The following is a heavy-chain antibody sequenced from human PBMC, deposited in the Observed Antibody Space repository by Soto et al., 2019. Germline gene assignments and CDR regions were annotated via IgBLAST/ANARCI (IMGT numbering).Heavy chain of an antibody. J-gene: IGHJ4*02. CDR2: IIPIFGTA. CDR1: GGTFSTHA. V-gene: IGHV1-69*13. CDR3: ARDLEFRDGNISHLDY. D-gene: IGHD3-10*01. Sequence: SVKVSCKASGGTFSTHAFNWVRQAPGQGLEWMGGIIPIFGTANYAQRFQGRVTITADESTSIVYMELSSLRSEDTAVYYCARDLEFRDGNISHLDYWGQGSLVTVSS.